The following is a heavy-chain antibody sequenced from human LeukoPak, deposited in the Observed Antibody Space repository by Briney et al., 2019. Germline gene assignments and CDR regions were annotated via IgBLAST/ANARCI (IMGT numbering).Heavy chain of an antibody. CDR3: ARVAGWHWFDP. V-gene: IGHV3-53*01. Sequence: GGSLRLSCAASGFTVSSYYMSWVRQAPGKGLQWVSVIYGGGSTYYADSVKGRFTISRDNSKNTVYLQMNNMRVDDTAVYYCARVAGWHWFDPWGQGTLVTVSS. CDR1: GFTVSSYY. J-gene: IGHJ5*02. CDR2: IYGGGST. D-gene: IGHD6-19*01.